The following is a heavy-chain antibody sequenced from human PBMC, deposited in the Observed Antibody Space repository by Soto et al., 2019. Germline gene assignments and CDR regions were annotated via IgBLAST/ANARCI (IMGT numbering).Heavy chain of an antibody. Sequence: HPGGSLRLSCAASGFTFSSYAMHWVRQAPGKGLEWVAVISYDGSNKYYADSVKGRFTISRDNSKNTLYLQMNSLRAEDTAVYYCARDNPTYYDFWSGTSTLDYWGTGTLVAVSS. D-gene: IGHD3-3*01. CDR3: ARDNPTYYDFWSGTSTLDY. J-gene: IGHJ4*02. CDR1: GFTFSSYA. CDR2: ISYDGSNK. V-gene: IGHV3-30-3*01.